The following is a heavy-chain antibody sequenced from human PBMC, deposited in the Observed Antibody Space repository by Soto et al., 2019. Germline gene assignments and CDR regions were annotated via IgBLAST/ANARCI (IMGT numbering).Heavy chain of an antibody. V-gene: IGHV4-59*08. CDR1: GGSVTSYY. Sequence: QVQLQESGPGLVKPSETLSLTCTVSGGSVTSYYWTWIRQPPGKGLEWIGYMYYNGKTNCNPSLCGRVTVSVDTSKNQFSLKMSSVTAADPAVYDCARRDLLAPDVWGQGTTVNVSS. J-gene: IGHJ6*02. CDR3: ARRDLLAPDV. CDR2: MYYNGKT. D-gene: IGHD3-3*02.